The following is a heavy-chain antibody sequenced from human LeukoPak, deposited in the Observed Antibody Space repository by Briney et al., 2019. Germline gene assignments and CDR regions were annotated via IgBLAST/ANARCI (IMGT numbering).Heavy chain of an antibody. D-gene: IGHD2-21*02. CDR2: IKQDGNEI. Sequence: GGSLRLSCSASQFTYSNYWMSWVRQAPGKGLERVANIKQDGNEIYYVDSVKGRFTISRDNVERSLYLQLNSLIAEDTAIYYCARVSGVTGSFRIDLWGQGTLVTVSS. V-gene: IGHV3-7*01. J-gene: IGHJ5*02. CDR1: QFTYSNYW. CDR3: ARVSGVTGSFRIDL.